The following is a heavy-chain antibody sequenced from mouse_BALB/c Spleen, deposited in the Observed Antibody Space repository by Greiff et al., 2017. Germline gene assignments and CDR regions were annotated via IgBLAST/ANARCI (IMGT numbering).Heavy chain of an antibody. D-gene: IGHD1-1*01. J-gene: IGHJ3*01. Sequence: VQLQQSGTVLARPGASVKMSCKASGYSFTSYWMHWVKQRPGQGLEWIGAIYPGNSDTSYNQKFKGKAKLTAVTSASTAYMELSSLTNEDSAVYYCTREYYGTAWFAYWGQGTLVTVSA. V-gene: IGHV1-5*01. CDR1: GYSFTSYW. CDR2: IYPGNSDT. CDR3: TREYYGTAWFAY.